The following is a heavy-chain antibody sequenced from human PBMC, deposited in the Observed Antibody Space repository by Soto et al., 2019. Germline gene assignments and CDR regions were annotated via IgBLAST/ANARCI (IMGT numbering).Heavy chain of an antibody. CDR1: GYTFTSYG. J-gene: IGHJ4*02. CDR2: ISAYNGNT. Sequence: ASVKVSCKASGYTFTSYGISWVRQAPGQGLEWMGWISAYNGNTNYAQKLQGRVTMTTDTSTSTAYMELRSLRSDDTAVYYCAKTETIFGVVIQIDYWGQGTLVTVSS. CDR3: AKTETIFGVVIQIDY. D-gene: IGHD3-3*01. V-gene: IGHV1-18*01.